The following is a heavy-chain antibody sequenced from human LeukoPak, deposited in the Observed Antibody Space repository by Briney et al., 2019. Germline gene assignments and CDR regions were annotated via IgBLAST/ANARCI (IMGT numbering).Heavy chain of an antibody. Sequence: PGGSLRLSCAASGFTSSRYWLHWVRQPPGKGLVWLSRLNADDKTTSYADSVKGRFTTSGDDARKTLYLQMNSLSAEDTAVYYCLTIVETTTGAFDIWGQGAMVTVSS. V-gene: IGHV3-74*01. CDR1: GFTSSRYW. D-gene: IGHD5-18*01. CDR2: LNADDKTT. CDR3: LTIVETTTGAFDI. J-gene: IGHJ3*02.